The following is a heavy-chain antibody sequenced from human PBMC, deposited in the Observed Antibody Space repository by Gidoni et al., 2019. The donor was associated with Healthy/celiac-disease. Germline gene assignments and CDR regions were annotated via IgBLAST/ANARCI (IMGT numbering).Heavy chain of an antibody. CDR3: AKGDLGWELSGY. V-gene: IGHV3-30*18. CDR1: GFTFSSYG. Sequence: QVQLVESGGGVVQPGRSPRLSCAASGFTFSSYGMHWVRQAPGKGLEWVAVISYDGSNKYYADSVKGRFTISRDNSKNTLYLQMNSLRAEDTAVYYCAKGDLGWELSGYWGQGTLVTVSS. J-gene: IGHJ4*02. CDR2: ISYDGSNK. D-gene: IGHD1-26*01.